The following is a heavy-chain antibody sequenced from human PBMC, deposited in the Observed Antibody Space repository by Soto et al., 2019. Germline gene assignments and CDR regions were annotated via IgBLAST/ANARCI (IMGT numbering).Heavy chain of an antibody. V-gene: IGHV3-30-3*01. J-gene: IGHJ6*02. CDR3: GRDRERGGVYSYGMDV. Sequence: GGSLRLACAASGFTFSIYAMHWVRQAPGKGLEWVAFISWDGSNKYYADSVKGRFTISRDNSKNTLYLQMNSLRAEDTAVYYCGRDRERGGVYSYGMDVSGQGTTVTVSS. CDR2: ISWDGSNK. CDR1: GFTFSIYA. D-gene: IGHD1-1*01.